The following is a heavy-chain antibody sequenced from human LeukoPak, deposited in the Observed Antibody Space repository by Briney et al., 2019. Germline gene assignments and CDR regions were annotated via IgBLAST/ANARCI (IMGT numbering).Heavy chain of an antibody. CDR2: ISRDGSNP. J-gene: IGHJ4*02. D-gene: IGHD3-22*01. V-gene: IGHV3-30*18. Sequence: GGSLRLSCAASGFTFSSYGMHWVRQAPGKGLEWVAVISRDGSNPYYADSVKGRFTISRDNSKNTLYLQMSSLRAEDTATYYCAKTHYYDSSGVPGDYWGQGTLVTVSS. CDR1: GFTFSSYG. CDR3: AKTHYYDSSGVPGDY.